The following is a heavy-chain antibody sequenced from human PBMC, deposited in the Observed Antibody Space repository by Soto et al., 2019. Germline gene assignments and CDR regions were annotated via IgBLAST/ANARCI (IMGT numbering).Heavy chain of an antibody. D-gene: IGHD3-3*01. CDR3: AKHPIFGVVTHYFAH. CDR1: GFTVSSNY. CDR2: IYSGGST. V-gene: IGHV3-53*01. Sequence: GGSLRLSCAASGFTVSSNYMSWVRQAPGKGLEWVSVIYSGGSTYYADSVKGRFTISRDNSKNTLYLEANSLTAEDTAVYYCAKHPIFGVVTHYFAHWGQGTLVTVSS. J-gene: IGHJ4*02.